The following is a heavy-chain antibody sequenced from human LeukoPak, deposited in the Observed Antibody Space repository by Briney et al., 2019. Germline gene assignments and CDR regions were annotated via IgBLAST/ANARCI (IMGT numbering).Heavy chain of an antibody. CDR3: AREAERRIVN. J-gene: IGHJ4*02. CDR2: IHVSGTT. Sequence: PSETLSLTCVVSGFSIGSGYYWGWIRQPPGKGLEWIANIHVSGTTFYNSSLNSRVAISIDTSKNQFSLKLSSVTAADTAVYFCAREAERRIVNWGRGTLVTVSS. V-gene: IGHV4-38-2*02. D-gene: IGHD1-1*01. CDR1: GFSIGSGYY.